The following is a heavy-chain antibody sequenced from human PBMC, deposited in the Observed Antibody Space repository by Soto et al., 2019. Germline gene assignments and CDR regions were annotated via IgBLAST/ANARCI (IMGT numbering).Heavy chain of an antibody. CDR3: ARAGGLEEFDY. J-gene: IGHJ4*02. D-gene: IGHD3-10*01. V-gene: IGHV3-48*01. CDR2: ISSSSSTI. CDR1: GFTFSSSS. Sequence: GGSLRLSCATSGFTFSSSSMNWVRQAPGKGLEWVSYISSSSSTIYYADSVKGRFTISRDNAKNSLYLQMNSLRAEDTAVYYCARAGGLEEFDYCGQGSLVTVSS.